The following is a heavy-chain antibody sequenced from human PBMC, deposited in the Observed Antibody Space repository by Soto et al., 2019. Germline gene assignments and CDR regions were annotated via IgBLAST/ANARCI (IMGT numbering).Heavy chain of an antibody. CDR1: GGSISSSIYY. J-gene: IGHJ4*02. Sequence: LSLTCTVSGGSISSSIYYWGWILQPPGKGLEWIGSIYYSGNTYYNPSLKSRVTISVDTSKNQFSLKLSSVTAADTAVYYCARRLFSSSWPLYFDFWGQGTLVTVSS. D-gene: IGHD6-13*01. CDR2: IYYSGNT. CDR3: ARRLFSSSWPLYFDF. V-gene: IGHV4-39*01.